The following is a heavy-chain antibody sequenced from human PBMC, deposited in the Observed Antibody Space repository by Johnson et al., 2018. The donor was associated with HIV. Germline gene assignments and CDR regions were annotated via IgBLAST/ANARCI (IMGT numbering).Heavy chain of an antibody. D-gene: IGHD5-12*01. CDR3: ASQVRGLRLGVDAFDI. J-gene: IGHJ3*02. Sequence: VQLVESGGGVVQPGGSLRLSCAASGFTFDDYAMHWVRQAPGKGLEWVSGITGTGGSTYYADSVKGRFTISRDNSKNTLYLQMNSLRAEDTAVYYCASQVRGLRLGVDAFDIWGQGTLVTVSS. V-gene: IGHV3-23*04. CDR1: GFTFDDYA. CDR2: ITGTGGST.